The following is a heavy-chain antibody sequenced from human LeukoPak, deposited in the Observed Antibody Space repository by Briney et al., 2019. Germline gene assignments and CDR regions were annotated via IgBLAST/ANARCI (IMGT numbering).Heavy chain of an antibody. CDR3: AKELGSGWSLRGLDY. J-gene: IGHJ4*02. CDR2: IWYDGSNK. CDR1: GFTFSSYG. D-gene: IGHD6-19*01. V-gene: IGHV3-33*06. Sequence: GGSLRLSCAASGFTFSSYGMHWVRQAPGKGLEWVAVIWYDGSNKYYADSVKGRFTISRDSSKNTLYLQMNSLRAEDTAVYYCAKELGSGWSLRGLDYWGQGTLVTVSS.